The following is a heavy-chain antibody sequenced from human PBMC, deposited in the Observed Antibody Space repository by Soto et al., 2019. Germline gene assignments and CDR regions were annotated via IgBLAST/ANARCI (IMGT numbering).Heavy chain of an antibody. CDR3: ARDNMDCGNDVCYDFDI. CDR2: IKEDGSEK. V-gene: IGHV3-7*01. D-gene: IGHD2-21*01. CDR1: GFTLSNYW. J-gene: IGHJ3*02. Sequence: GGSLRLSCAASGFTLSNYWMNWVRQAPGKGLEWVANIKEDGSEKYYVDSVKGRLTISRDNAKNSLYLQMNSLRAEDTAVYYCARDNMDCGNDVCYDFDIWGPGTMVTVSS.